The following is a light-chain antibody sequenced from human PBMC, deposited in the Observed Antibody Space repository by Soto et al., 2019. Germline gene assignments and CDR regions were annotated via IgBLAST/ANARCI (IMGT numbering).Light chain of an antibody. J-gene: IGKJ4*01. CDR2: GAS. V-gene: IGKV3-20*01. Sequence: EIVLTQSPGTLSLSPGERATLSCRASQSGSSSYLAWYQQKPGQAPRLLIYGASSRATGIPDRFSGSGSGTDFTLTISRLEPEDFAGYYGQQYGSAPRFTFGGGTKVEIK. CDR1: QSGSSSY. CDR3: QQYGSAPRFT.